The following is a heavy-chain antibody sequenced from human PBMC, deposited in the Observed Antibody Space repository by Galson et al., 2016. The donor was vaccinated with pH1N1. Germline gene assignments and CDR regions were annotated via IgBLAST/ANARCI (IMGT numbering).Heavy chain of an antibody. J-gene: IGHJ4*02. CDR2: IWYDGSNK. Sequence: SLRLSCAASGFTFSSYGMHWVRQAPGKGLEWVAVIWYDGSNKYYADSVKGRFTISRDNSKHTLYLQMNSLRAEDTAVYYCARDHLPDILTDYPVNWGQGTLVTVSS. CDR3: ARDHLPDILTDYPVN. CDR1: GFTFSSYG. D-gene: IGHD3-9*01. V-gene: IGHV3-33*01.